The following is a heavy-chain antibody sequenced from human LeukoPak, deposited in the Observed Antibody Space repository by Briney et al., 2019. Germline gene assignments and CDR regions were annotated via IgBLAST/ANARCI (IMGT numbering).Heavy chain of an antibody. D-gene: IGHD1-26*01. CDR1: GFTFSSYA. Sequence: GGSLRLSCAASGFTFSSYAMHWVRQAPGKGLEWVAVISYDGSNKYYADSVKGRFTISRDNSKNTLYLQMNSLRAEDTAVYYCARGAHSLYYYMDVWGKGTTVTVSS. J-gene: IGHJ6*03. CDR3: ARGAHSLYYYMDV. CDR2: ISYDGSNK. V-gene: IGHV3-30-3*01.